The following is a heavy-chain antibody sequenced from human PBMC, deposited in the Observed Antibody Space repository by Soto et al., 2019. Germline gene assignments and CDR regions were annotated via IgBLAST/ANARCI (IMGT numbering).Heavy chain of an antibody. CDR2: IKHDGSEK. D-gene: IGHD1-26*01. CDR3: VRDRSGSYLEGFDY. CDR1: GFTFSSYW. V-gene: IGHV3-7*01. J-gene: IGHJ4*02. Sequence: EVQLVESGGGLVHLGGSRRLSCAASGFTFSSYWMTWVRQAPGKGLEWVANIKHDGSEKYYVDSVKGRFTISRDNARNSVFLEMKSRRAEDTAVYSCVRDRSGSYLEGFDYWGQGTLVTVSS.